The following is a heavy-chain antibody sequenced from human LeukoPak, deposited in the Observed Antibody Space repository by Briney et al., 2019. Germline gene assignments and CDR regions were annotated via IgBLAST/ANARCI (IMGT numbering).Heavy chain of an antibody. J-gene: IGHJ2*01. CDR3: ARAAYSSTWYSRYFDL. CDR1: GFTFSRHW. V-gene: IGHV3-7*01. CDR2: IKQDGSEK. D-gene: IGHD6-13*01. Sequence: GGSLRLSCAASGFTFSRHWMSWVRQAPGKGLEWVANIKQDGSEKYYVDSVKGRFTISRDNAKNSLYLQMNSLRAEDTAVYYCARAAYSSTWYSRYFDLWGRGTLVTVSS.